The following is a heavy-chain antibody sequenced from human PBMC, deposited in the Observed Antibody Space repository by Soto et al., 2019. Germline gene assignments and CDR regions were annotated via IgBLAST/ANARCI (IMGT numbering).Heavy chain of an antibody. J-gene: IGHJ6*02. Sequence: GASVKVSCKASGYTFTSYYMHWVRQAPGQGLEWMGIINPSGGSTSYAQKFQGRVTMTRDTSTSTVYMELSSLRSEDTAVYYCARDKGDIVVVVAATPIGYYYYGMDVWGQGTTVTVSS. D-gene: IGHD2-15*01. CDR2: INPSGGST. V-gene: IGHV1-46*01. CDR3: ARDKGDIVVVVAATPIGYYYYGMDV. CDR1: GYTFTSYY.